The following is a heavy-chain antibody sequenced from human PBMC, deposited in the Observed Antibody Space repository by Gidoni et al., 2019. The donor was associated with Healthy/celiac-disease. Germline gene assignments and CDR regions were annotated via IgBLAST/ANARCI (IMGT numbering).Heavy chain of an antibody. CDR1: GFTFSSYA. D-gene: IGHD2-2*01. V-gene: IGHV3-23*01. CDR2: ISGSGGST. J-gene: IGHJ4*02. Sequence: EVQLLESGGGLVQPGGSLRLSCAASGFTFSSYAMSWVRQAPGKGLEWVSAISGSGGSTYYADSVKGRFTISRDNSKNTLYLQMNSLRAEDTAVYYCAKSTGNVVVPAAMLRGYWGQGTLVTVSS. CDR3: AKSTGNVVVPAAMLRGY.